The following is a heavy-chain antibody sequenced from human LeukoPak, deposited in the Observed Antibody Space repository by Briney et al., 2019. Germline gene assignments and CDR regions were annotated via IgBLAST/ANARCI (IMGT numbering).Heavy chain of an antibody. CDR1: GFTFSSYS. V-gene: IGHV3-48*01. Sequence: GGSLRLSCAAPGFTFSSYSMNWVRQAPGKGLEWVSYISSSSSTIYYADSVKGRFTISRDTSKYTLYLQMNSLRAEDTAVYYCAKDLSSSSYYWEAFDYWGQGTLVTVSS. D-gene: IGHD6-13*01. CDR3: AKDLSSSSYYWEAFDY. J-gene: IGHJ4*02. CDR2: ISSSSSTI.